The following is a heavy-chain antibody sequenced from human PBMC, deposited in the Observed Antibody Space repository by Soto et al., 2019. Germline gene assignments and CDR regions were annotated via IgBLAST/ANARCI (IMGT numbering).Heavy chain of an antibody. V-gene: IGHV3-23*01. Sequence: RGSPGLSCTASGFTFSREAMTWVRQAPGKGLEWVSGLSDSGGSIYYADSVKGRFTISRDNSMNTLYLQMNTLRAEDTAIYYCAKVSSSWYAGFFDLWGQGT. CDR3: AKVSSSWYAGFFDL. CDR1: GFTFSREA. J-gene: IGHJ4*02. D-gene: IGHD6-13*01. CDR2: LSDSGGSI.